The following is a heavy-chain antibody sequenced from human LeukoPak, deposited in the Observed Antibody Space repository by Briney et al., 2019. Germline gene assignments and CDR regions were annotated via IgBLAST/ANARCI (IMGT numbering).Heavy chain of an antibody. CDR1: GCSVSSGNFY. J-gene: IGHJ3*02. V-gene: IGHV4-61*02. CDR3: ARDRGWDSFYI. CDR2: INTRGKT. Sequence: ASETLSLTCTVSGCSVSSGNFYCTWLRQPAGNQLEWIGRINTRGKTSHNPSLWSRVTMSTDTSKNQFSLTLNFVTAADTAVYYCARDRGWDSFYIWGQGTTVTVSS. D-gene: IGHD1-26*01.